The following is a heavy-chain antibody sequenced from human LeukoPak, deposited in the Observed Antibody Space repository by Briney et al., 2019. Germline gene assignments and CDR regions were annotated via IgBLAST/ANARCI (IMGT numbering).Heavy chain of an antibody. Sequence: GGSLRLSCAASGFXFSNYGINWVRQAPGKGLEWLSFISSSSRTIYYADSVKGRFTISRDNARNSLYLQMNSLRDEEPSVYYFSGGFKREDYWDQGTMVTVSA. CDR2: ISSSSRTI. CDR3: SGGFKREDY. D-gene: IGHD6-19*01. CDR1: GFXFSNYG. V-gene: IGHV3-48*02. J-gene: IGHJ4*01.